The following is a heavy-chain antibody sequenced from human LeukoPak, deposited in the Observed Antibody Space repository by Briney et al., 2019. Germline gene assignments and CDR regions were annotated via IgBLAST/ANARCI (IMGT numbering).Heavy chain of an antibody. CDR2: ITSSSTYI. D-gene: IGHD1-7*01. V-gene: IGHV3-21*04. CDR1: GFTFSSYN. J-gene: IGHJ4*02. CDR3: ARDPAPYNWNYVFDY. Sequence: KTGGSLRLSCAASGFTFSSYNMNWVRQAPGKGLEWVSSITSSSTYIYYADSVKGRFTISRDNAKNSLYLQMNSLRAEDTAVYYCARDPAPYNWNYVFDYWGQGTLVTVSS.